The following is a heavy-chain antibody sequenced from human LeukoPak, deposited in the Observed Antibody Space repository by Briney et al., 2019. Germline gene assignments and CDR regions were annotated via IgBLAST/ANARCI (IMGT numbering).Heavy chain of an antibody. Sequence: PGGSPRLSCAAPGFTFRNYGMHWVRQAPGKGLEWVASIRTDGGEKYHADSVQGRFSISRDNSKNTLYLQMDSLRAEDTALYYCARIGYSTSWANFDYWGQGTLVTDSS. CDR3: ARIGYSTSWANFDY. D-gene: IGHD6-13*01. J-gene: IGHJ4*02. CDR1: GFTFRNYG. V-gene: IGHV3-30*02. CDR2: IRTDGGEK.